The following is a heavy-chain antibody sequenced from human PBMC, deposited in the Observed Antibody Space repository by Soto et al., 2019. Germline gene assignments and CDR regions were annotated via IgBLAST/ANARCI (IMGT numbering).Heavy chain of an antibody. Sequence: EVQLVESGGGLVQPGGSLRLSCAASGFTVSSNYMSWVRQAPGKGLEWVSVIYSGGSTYYADSVKGRFTISRDNSKNTLYLQMNSLRAEDTAVYYCARHYLGGDGDHLDYWGQGTLVTVSS. D-gene: IGHD3-16*01. CDR1: GFTVSSNY. CDR2: IYSGGST. CDR3: ARHYLGGDGDHLDY. J-gene: IGHJ4*02. V-gene: IGHV3-66*04.